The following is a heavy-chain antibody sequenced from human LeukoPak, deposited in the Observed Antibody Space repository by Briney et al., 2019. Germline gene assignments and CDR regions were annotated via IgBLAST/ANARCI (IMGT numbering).Heavy chain of an antibody. CDR1: GDSISSGEYY. D-gene: IGHD3-22*01. V-gene: IGHV4-61*02. Sequence: SETLSLTCTVSGDSISSGEYYWSWIRQPAGKGLEWIGRISSSGSTNYNPSLKRRVTISVVTSKNQFSLKLSSVTAADTAVYFCARGPYSYDSSGAFDIWGQGTMVTVSS. CDR2: ISSSGST. CDR3: ARGPYSYDSSGAFDI. J-gene: IGHJ3*02.